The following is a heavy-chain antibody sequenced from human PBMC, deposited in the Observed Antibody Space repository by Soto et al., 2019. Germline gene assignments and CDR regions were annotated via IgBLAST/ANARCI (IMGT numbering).Heavy chain of an antibody. CDR2: IDDSGST. CDR1: GGSISNYY. CDR3: ARSVFP. V-gene: IGHV4-59*12. Sequence: SETLSLTCTVSGGSISNYYWSWIRQPPGKGLEWIGYIDDSGSTNYKPSLKSRVTISVDTSKNQFSLRLSSVTAADTAVYYCARSVFPWGQGTLVTVSS. J-gene: IGHJ5*02.